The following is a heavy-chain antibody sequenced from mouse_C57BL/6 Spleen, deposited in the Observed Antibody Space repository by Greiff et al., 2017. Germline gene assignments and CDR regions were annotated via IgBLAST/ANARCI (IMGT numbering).Heavy chain of an antibody. V-gene: IGHV1-53*01. Sequence: QVQLQQPGTELVKPGASVKLSCKASGYTFTSYWMHWVKQRPGQGLEWIGNINPSNGGTNYNEKFKSKATLTVDKSSSTAYMQLSSLTSEDSAVYYCARGDHTLAQATSFAYWGQGTLVTVSA. CDR3: ARGDHTLAQATSFAY. CDR2: INPSNGGT. CDR1: GYTFTSYW. J-gene: IGHJ3*01. D-gene: IGHD3-2*02.